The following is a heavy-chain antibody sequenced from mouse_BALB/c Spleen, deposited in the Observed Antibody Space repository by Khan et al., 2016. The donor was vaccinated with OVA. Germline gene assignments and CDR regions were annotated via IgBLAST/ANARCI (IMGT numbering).Heavy chain of an antibody. CDR3: AGIYGGDFDY. CDR1: GYSITSDYA. D-gene: IGHD1-1*01. Sequence: VQLKESGPGLVKPSQSLSLTCTVTGYSITSDYAWNWIRQFPGNKLEWMGYISYSGNTKYNPSLKSRISITRETSKNQFFLQLNSVTAEDTATYYCAGIYGGDFDYWGQGTTLTVSS. J-gene: IGHJ2*01. CDR2: ISYSGNT. V-gene: IGHV3-2*02.